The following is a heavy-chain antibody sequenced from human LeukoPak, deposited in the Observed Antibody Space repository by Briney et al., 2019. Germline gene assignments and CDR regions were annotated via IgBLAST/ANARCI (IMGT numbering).Heavy chain of an antibody. D-gene: IGHD2/OR15-2a*01. CDR1: GFTFSSSN. CDR2: ISSGSSTI. J-gene: IGHJ4*02. CDR3: ARDPHTYYFDY. Sequence: PGGSLRLSCAASGFTFSSSNMNWVREAPGKGLEWVSYISSGSSTIYYADSVKGRFIISRDNAKNSLYLQMNSLRAEDTAVYYCARDPHTYYFDYWGQGTLVTVSS. V-gene: IGHV3-48*04.